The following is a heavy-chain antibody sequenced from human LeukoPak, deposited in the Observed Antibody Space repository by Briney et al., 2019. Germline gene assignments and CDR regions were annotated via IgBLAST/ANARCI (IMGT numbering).Heavy chain of an antibody. V-gene: IGHV1-2*02. Sequence: ASVKVSCKTSGYTFTDYYIHWVRQAPGQGLEWMGWINPNSGETNSAQKFQGRVTMTGDTAIRTAYMALSRLTSDDTAVYYCATDRDYSNTERGFDYWGQGTLVTVPS. CDR3: ATDRDYSNTERGFDY. D-gene: IGHD4-11*01. CDR2: INPNSGET. CDR1: GYTFTDYY. J-gene: IGHJ4*02.